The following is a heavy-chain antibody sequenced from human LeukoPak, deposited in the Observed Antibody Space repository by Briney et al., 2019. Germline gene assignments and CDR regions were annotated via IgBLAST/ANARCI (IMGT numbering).Heavy chain of an antibody. J-gene: IGHJ4*02. V-gene: IGHV3-11*06. CDR2: ISSSSSYT. CDR3: ARVKIGDYDSSGYWLPFDY. Sequence: GGSLRLSCAASGFTFSDYYMSWIRQAPGKGLEWVSYISSSSSYTNYADSVKSRFTISRDNAKNSLYLQMNSLRAEDTAVYYCARVKIGDYDSSGYWLPFDYWGQGTLVTVSS. CDR1: GFTFSDYY. D-gene: IGHD3-22*01.